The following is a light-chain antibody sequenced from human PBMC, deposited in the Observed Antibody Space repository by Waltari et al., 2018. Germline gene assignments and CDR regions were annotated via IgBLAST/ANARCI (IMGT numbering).Light chain of an antibody. CDR3: SSYAGSNNLV. V-gene: IGLV2-8*01. Sequence: QSALTPPPSASGSPGPSVAIPCTGTSSDVGGSNYVSRYPQHPGKAPKLMIYEVTKRPSGVPDRFSGSKSGNTASLTVSGLQAEDEADYYCSSYAGSNNLVFGGGTKLTVL. CDR2: EVT. CDR1: SSDVGGSNY. J-gene: IGLJ2*01.